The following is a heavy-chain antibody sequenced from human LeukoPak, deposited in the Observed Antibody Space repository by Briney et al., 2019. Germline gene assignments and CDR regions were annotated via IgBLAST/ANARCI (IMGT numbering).Heavy chain of an antibody. CDR2: INTNTGNP. CDR3: ASQTYYYDSSGYYFVDYYYYYGMDV. CDR1: GYTFTSYA. Sequence: GASAKVSCKASGYTFTSYAMNWVRQAPGQGLEWMGWINTNTGNPTYAQGFTGRFVFSLDTSVSTAYLQISSLKAEDTAVYYCASQTYYYDSSGYYFVDYYYYYGMDVWGQGTTVTVSS. V-gene: IGHV7-4-1*02. D-gene: IGHD3-22*01. J-gene: IGHJ6*02.